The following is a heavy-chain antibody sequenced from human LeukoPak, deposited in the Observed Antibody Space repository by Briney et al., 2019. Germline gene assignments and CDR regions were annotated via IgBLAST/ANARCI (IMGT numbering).Heavy chain of an antibody. V-gene: IGHV4-4*07. CDR1: GDSISRYF. Sequence: SETLSLTCTVSGDSISRYFWSWIRQTPGKRLDWNGRIYDNGRGKYNPSLKSRVTISLDKSNNQFSLNLTSVTAADTAVYFCARGSPSSTIYYYMDIWGKGTTVTVSS. CDR2: IYDNGRG. J-gene: IGHJ6*03. CDR3: ARGSPSSTIYYYMDI. D-gene: IGHD5-24*01.